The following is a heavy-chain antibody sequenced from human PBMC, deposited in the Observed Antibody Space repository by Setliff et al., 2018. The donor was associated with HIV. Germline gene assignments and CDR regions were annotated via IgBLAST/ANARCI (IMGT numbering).Heavy chain of an antibody. V-gene: IGHV4-38-2*02. CDR2: IYHSGST. Sequence: TSETLSLTCAVSGYSINSGYYWGWIRQPPGKGLEWIGSIYHSGSTYYNPSLKSRVTISVDTSKNQFSLKLSSVTAADTAVYYCARERQWLERDYFDYWGQGTLVTVSS. CDR3: ARERQWLERDYFDY. J-gene: IGHJ4*02. CDR1: GYSINSGYY. D-gene: IGHD6-19*01.